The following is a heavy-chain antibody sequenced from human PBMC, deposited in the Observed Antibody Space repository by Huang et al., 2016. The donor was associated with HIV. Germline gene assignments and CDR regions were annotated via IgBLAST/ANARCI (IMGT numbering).Heavy chain of an antibody. CDR2: ISGSGSNK. V-gene: IGHV3-23*01. CDR3: AKPLIEPRFGERAPYYFDY. D-gene: IGHD3-10*01. Sequence: EVHLLESGGGLVQPGGSLRLSCAASGFTFRNYAMTWVRQAQGGGREWVTVISGSGSNKYDADSVKGRFIISRDNSKSTLYLQMNSLRAEDSAVYYCAKPLIEPRFGERAPYYFDYWGQGTLATVSS. J-gene: IGHJ4*02. CDR1: GFTFRNYA.